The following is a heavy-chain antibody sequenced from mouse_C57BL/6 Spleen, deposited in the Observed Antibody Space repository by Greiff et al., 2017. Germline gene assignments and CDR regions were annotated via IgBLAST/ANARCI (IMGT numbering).Heavy chain of an antibody. CDR3: ARDRSNYDAMDY. D-gene: IGHD2-5*01. CDR1: GFTFSSYA. CDR2: ISDGGSYT. V-gene: IGHV5-4*01. Sequence: EVNVVESGGGLVKPGGSLKLSCAASGFTFSSYAMSWVRQTPEKRLEWVATISDGGSYTYYPDNVKGRFTISRDNAKNNLYLQMSHLKSEDTAMYYCARDRSNYDAMDYWGQGTSVTVSS. J-gene: IGHJ4*01.